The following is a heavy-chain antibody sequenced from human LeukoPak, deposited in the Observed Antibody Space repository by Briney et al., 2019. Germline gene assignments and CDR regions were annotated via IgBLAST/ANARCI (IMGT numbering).Heavy chain of an antibody. V-gene: IGHV4-59*01. Sequence: SETLSLTCTVSGGSITNYYWSWIRQPPGKGREFIGYIYYSGSTSYNPSLKSRVTISVDTSKNQFSLKLSSVTAADTAVYYCARTYGDYRFDYWGQGTLVTVSS. CDR2: IYYSGST. CDR3: ARTYGDYRFDY. D-gene: IGHD4-17*01. CDR1: GGSITNYY. J-gene: IGHJ4*02.